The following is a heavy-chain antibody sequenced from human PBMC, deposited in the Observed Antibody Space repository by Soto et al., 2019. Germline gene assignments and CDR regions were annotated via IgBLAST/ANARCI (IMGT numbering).Heavy chain of an antibody. Sequence: QVQLVQSGAEMKQPGASVKLSCQASGYIFIHCFMHWVRQAPGQGLEWMGGINPSSGTTTYAQKFTGRVTVTRDTSTSTVSMELSSLRSGDTAMYYCARSLGETTSLFDYWGQGSLVTVSA. D-gene: IGHD1-26*01. J-gene: IGHJ4*02. CDR2: INPSSGTT. V-gene: IGHV1-46*01. CDR1: GYIFIHCF. CDR3: ARSLGETTSLFDY.